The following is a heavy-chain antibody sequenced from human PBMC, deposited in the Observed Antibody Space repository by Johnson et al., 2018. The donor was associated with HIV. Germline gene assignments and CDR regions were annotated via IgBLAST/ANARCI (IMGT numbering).Heavy chain of an antibody. Sequence: QVQLVESGGGVVQPGRSLRLSCAASGFTFSSYAMHWVRQAPGKGLEWVAVISFDGTNKYYADSVKGRFTISRDNSKNTLYLQMNSLRPGDTALYYCARSVHDYGDYLWGRDAFDIWGQGTMVTVSS. CDR3: ARSVHDYGDYLWGRDAFDI. J-gene: IGHJ3*02. CDR1: GFTFSSYA. CDR2: ISFDGTNK. V-gene: IGHV3-30-3*01. D-gene: IGHD4-17*01.